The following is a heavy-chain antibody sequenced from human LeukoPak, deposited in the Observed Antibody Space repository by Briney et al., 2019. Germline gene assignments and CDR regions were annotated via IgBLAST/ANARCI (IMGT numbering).Heavy chain of an antibody. D-gene: IGHD2/OR15-2a*01. V-gene: IGHV4-39*01. Sequence: SETLTLTCSVSGGSINAITYYWGWIRQPPGKGLEWIGNIYYTGSADYNPSLKSRVTISVDTSRNQLSLKLRSVTAADTAMYYCASYYSPMSFDYWGQGTLVTVSS. CDR2: IYYTGSA. CDR1: GGSINAITYY. J-gene: IGHJ4*02. CDR3: ASYYSPMSFDY.